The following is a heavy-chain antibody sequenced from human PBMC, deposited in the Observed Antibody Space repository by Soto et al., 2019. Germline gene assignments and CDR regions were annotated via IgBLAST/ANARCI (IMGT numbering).Heavy chain of an antibody. D-gene: IGHD3-3*01. J-gene: IGHJ6*02. Sequence: ASVKVSCKASGYTFTSYDINWVRQATGQGLEWMGWMNPNSGNTGYAQKLQGRVTMTRNTSISTAYMELSSLRSEDTAVYYCARSGLRFLEWLLSSMDVWGQGTTVTVSS. CDR3: ARSGLRFLEWLLSSMDV. CDR2: MNPNSGNT. V-gene: IGHV1-8*01. CDR1: GYTFTSYD.